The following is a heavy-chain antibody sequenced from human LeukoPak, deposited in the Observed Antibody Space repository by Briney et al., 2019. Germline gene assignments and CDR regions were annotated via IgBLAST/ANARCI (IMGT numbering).Heavy chain of an antibody. CDR3: ASDPRDGGQNV. Sequence: GGSLRLSCAASEFTLTNYAMHWVRQAPGRGLEWVAVISYDGSNKYYADSVKGRFTISRDNSKNTLYLQMNSLRPEDSAVYYCASDPRDGGQNVWGKGTTVTVSS. CDR2: ISYDGSNK. D-gene: IGHD5-24*01. V-gene: IGHV3-30*04. J-gene: IGHJ6*04. CDR1: EFTLTNYA.